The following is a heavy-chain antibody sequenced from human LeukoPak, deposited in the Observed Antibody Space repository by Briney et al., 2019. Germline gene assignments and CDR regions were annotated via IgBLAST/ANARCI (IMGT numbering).Heavy chain of an antibody. D-gene: IGHD2-2*01. CDR1: GGSFSGYY. V-gene: IGHV4-34*01. Sequence: SETLSLTCAVYGGSFSGYYWSWIRQPPGKGLEWIGEINHSGSTNYNPSLKSRVTISVDTSKNQFSLKLSSVTAADTAVYYCARVIRDIVVVPAAYDYWGQGTLVTVSS. J-gene: IGHJ4*02. CDR3: ARVIRDIVVVPAAYDY. CDR2: INHSGST.